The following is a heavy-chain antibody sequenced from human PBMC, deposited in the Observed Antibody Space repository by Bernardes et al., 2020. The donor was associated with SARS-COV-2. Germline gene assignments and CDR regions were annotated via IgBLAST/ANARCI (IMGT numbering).Heavy chain of an antibody. CDR1: GFTFSSYC. V-gene: IGHV3-7*03. J-gene: IGHJ4*02. D-gene: IGHD6-13*01. Sequence: GGSLRLSCAASGFTFSSYCMSWVRQAPGKGLEWVANIKQDGSEKYYVDSVKGRFTISRDNAKNSLYLQMNSLRAEDTAVYYCARDPEQQLVHFDYWGQGTLVTVSS. CDR2: IKQDGSEK. CDR3: ARDPEQQLVHFDY.